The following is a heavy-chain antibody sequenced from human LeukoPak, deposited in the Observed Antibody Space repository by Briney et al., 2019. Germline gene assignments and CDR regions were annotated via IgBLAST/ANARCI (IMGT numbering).Heavy chain of an antibody. J-gene: IGHJ4*02. V-gene: IGHV4-59*01. Sequence: SETLSLTCTVSGGSLSSYYWSWIRQPPGKGLEWIGYIYYSGSTNYNPSLKSRVTISVDTSKNQFSLKLSSVTAADTAVYYCARWDDILTGYFDYWGQGTLVTVSS. D-gene: IGHD3-9*01. CDR1: GGSLSSYY. CDR3: ARWDDILTGYFDY. CDR2: IYYSGST.